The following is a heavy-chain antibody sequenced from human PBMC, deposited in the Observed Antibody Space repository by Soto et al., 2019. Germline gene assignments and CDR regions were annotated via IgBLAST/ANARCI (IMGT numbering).Heavy chain of an antibody. J-gene: IGHJ6*02. D-gene: IGHD3-16*01. CDR1: GFTFSSYS. Sequence: EVQLVESGGGLVKPGGSLRLSCAASGFTFSSYSMNWVRQVPGKGLEWVSSISSSSSYIYYADSVKGRFTISRDNAKNSMYLQMNSLRAEDTAVYYCARDWGYYYYYGMDVWGQGTTVTVSS. CDR3: ARDWGYYYYYGMDV. CDR2: ISSSSSYI. V-gene: IGHV3-21*01.